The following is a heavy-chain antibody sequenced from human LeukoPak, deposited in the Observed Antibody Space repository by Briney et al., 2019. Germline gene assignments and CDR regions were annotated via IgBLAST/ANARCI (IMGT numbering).Heavy chain of an antibody. CDR1: GFIFSNFG. D-gene: IGHD1-14*01. CDR3: VGDPTTNRYQYFQY. Sequence: GGSLRLTCTASGFIFSNFGVNWVRQAPGKGLEWVSCMDRHSDIYYADSVKRRFTISRDNARNSVYLQMSSLTVEDSGVYYCVGDPTTNRYQYFQYWGQGALVTVSS. CDR2: MDRHSDI. V-gene: IGHV3-21*01. J-gene: IGHJ4*02.